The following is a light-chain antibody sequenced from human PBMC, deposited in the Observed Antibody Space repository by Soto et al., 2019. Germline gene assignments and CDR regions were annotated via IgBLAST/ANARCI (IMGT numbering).Light chain of an antibody. J-gene: IGLJ1*01. CDR2: DVS. V-gene: IGLV2-14*03. CDR1: SSDVGGYNY. Sequence: QSVLTQPASVSGSPGQSITISCTGTSSDVGGYNYVSWYQHHPGKAPKLMIYDVSNRPSGVSNRFSGSKSGNTASLTISGLQAEDEADYYCSSYTTSNTRQIVLGTGTKVTVL. CDR3: SSYTTSNTRQIV.